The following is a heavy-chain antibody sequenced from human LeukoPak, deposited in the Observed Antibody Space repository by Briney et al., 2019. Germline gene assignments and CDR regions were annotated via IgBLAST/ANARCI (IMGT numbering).Heavy chain of an antibody. V-gene: IGHV4-39*01. CDR1: GGSISSSSYY. J-gene: IGHJ6*02. CDR2: IYYSGST. CDR3: ASQDYYYGMDV. Sequence: TSETLSLTCTVSGGSISSSSYYWGWIRQPPGKGLEWIGSIYYSGSTYYNPSLKSRVTISVDTSKNQFSLKLSSVTAADTAVYYCASQDYYYGMDVWGQGTTVTVSS.